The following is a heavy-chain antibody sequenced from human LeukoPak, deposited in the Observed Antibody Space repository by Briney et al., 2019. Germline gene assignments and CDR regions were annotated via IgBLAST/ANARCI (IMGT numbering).Heavy chain of an antibody. CDR2: ISGSGGST. CDR1: GFTFSSYA. D-gene: IGHD1-26*01. Sequence: GGSLRLACAAAGFTFSSYAVSCVRQQAREGLELVSAISGSGGSTYYADSVKGRFTISRDNSKNTLYLQMNSLRAEDTAVYYCAKGRGWEASYYYYYMDVWGKGTTVTISS. CDR3: AKGRGWEASYYYYYMDV. J-gene: IGHJ6*03. V-gene: IGHV3-23*01.